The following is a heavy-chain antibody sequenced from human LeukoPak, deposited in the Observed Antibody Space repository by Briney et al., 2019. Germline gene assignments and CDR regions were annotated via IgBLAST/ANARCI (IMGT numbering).Heavy chain of an antibody. D-gene: IGHD5-24*01. V-gene: IGHV1-69*05. J-gene: IGHJ4*02. CDR2: IIPIFGST. Sequence: SVKVSCKASGGTFSSYAINWVRQAPGQGLEWMGGIIPIFGSTNYAQKFQGRVTITTDDSTSTAYMELGSLRSEDTAVYYCARGHPVEMATVEVWGQGTLVTVSS. CDR3: ARGHPVEMATVEV. CDR1: GGTFSSYA.